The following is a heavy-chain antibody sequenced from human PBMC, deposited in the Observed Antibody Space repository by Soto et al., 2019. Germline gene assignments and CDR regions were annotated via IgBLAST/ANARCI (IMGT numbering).Heavy chain of an antibody. CDR3: AKDPHSYVGAIGY. D-gene: IGHD1-26*01. Sequence: EVQLLESGGGLVQPGGSLRLSCAASGFTFSSYAMSWVRQAPGKGLEWVSAISGSGGSTYYADSVKGRVTISRDNSKNTLYLQMNSLRAEYTAVYYCAKDPHSYVGAIGYWGQGTLVTVSS. CDR1: GFTFSSYA. CDR2: ISGSGGST. J-gene: IGHJ4*02. V-gene: IGHV3-23*01.